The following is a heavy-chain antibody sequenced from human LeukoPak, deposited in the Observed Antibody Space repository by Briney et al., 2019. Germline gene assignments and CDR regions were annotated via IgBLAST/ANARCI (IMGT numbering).Heavy chain of an antibody. CDR1: GFTFSTYW. V-gene: IGHV3-7*01. CDR3: ASGNYFDY. Sequence: QSGGSLRLSCGASGFTFSTYWMSWVRQAPGKGLEWVANIKQDGSEKYYVDSVKGRFTISRDNAKNSLYLQMNSLRAEDTAVYYCASGNYFDYWGQGTLVTVSS. J-gene: IGHJ4*02. CDR2: IKQDGSEK.